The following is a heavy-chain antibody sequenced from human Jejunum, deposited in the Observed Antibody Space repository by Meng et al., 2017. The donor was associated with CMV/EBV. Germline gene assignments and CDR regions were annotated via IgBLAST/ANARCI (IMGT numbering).Heavy chain of an antibody. Sequence: SRFTFGNYVMPWLRQTPDKGLEWVAVTSYDATYKSYAASVKGRFTISRDNSRNTLYLEMNSLRAEDTAIYYCARDLGTKVPYYFDYWGQGTLVTVSS. J-gene: IGHJ4*02. V-gene: IGHV3-30*03. CDR1: RFTFGNYV. CDR3: ARDLGTKVPYYFDY. CDR2: TSYDATYK. D-gene: IGHD3-10*01.